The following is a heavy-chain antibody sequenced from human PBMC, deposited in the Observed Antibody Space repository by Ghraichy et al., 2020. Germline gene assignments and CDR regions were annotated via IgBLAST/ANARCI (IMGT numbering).Heavy chain of an antibody. Sequence: SQTLSLTCAVYGGSFSGDFWSWIRQPPGKGLEWIGEINHSGSTNYNPSLKSRVTISIDTSKNQFFLKLSSATAADSAVYFCAREVFEGWYFDVWGRGTLVTVSS. CDR2: INHSGST. J-gene: IGHJ2*01. CDR1: GGSFSGDF. V-gene: IGHV4-34*01. CDR3: AREVFEGWYFDV.